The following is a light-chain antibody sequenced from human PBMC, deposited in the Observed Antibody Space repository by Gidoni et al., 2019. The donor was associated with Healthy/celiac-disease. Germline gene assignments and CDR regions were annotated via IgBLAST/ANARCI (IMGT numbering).Light chain of an antibody. J-gene: IGKJ4*01. V-gene: IGKV3-11*01. CDR1: QSVSSY. CDR2: DAS. CDR3: QQRRNWLT. Sequence: DIVLTQSPATLSLSPGERATRSCRASQSVSSYLAWYQQNPGQAPRLLIYDASNRATGIPARFSGSGSGTDFTLTISSLEPEDFAVYYCQQRRNWLTFGGGTKVEIK.